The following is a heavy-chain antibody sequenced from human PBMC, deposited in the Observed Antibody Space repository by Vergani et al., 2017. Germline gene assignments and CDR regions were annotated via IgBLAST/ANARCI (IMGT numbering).Heavy chain of an antibody. CDR3: ARDGDY. V-gene: IGHV3-30-3*01. CDR1: GFTFSSYA. J-gene: IGHJ4*02. CDR2: ISYDGSNK. Sequence: QVQLVESGGGVVQPGRSLRLSCAASGFTFSSYAMHWVRQAPGKGLEWVAVISYDGSNKYYADSVKGRFTISRDNSKNTLYLQMNRLRAEDTAVYYCARDGDYWGQGTLVTVSS.